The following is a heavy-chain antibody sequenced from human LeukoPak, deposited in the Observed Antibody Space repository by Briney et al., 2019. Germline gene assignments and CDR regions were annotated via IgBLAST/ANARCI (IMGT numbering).Heavy chain of an antibody. CDR2: IKPDGSEK. CDR1: GITFGSYL. V-gene: IGHV3-7*05. J-gene: IGHJ4*02. Sequence: GGSLRLSCAASGITFGSYLMTWVRQAPGKRLECVANIKPDGSEKHYVDSVEGRFTISRDNAKNSLFLEMNSLRAEDTAVYYCARGRMAVAGSYEYWGQGSLVTVSS. D-gene: IGHD6-19*01. CDR3: ARGRMAVAGSYEY.